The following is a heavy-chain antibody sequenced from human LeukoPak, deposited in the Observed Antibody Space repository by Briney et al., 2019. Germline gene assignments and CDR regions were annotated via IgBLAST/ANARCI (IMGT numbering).Heavy chain of an antibody. Sequence: SETLSLTCTVSGGSISSSSYYWGWIRQPPGMGLEWIGSIYYSGSTYYNPSLKSRVTISVDTSKNQFSLKLSSVTTADTAVYYCARQVVWNYSWYWGQGTLVTVSS. D-gene: IGHD1-7*01. CDR1: GGSISSSSYY. V-gene: IGHV4-39*01. CDR2: IYYSGST. CDR3: ARQVVWNYSWY. J-gene: IGHJ4*02.